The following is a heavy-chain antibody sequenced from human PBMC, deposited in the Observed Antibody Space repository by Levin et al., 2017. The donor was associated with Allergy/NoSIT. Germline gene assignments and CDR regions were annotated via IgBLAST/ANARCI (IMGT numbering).Heavy chain of an antibody. D-gene: IGHD5/OR15-5a*01. J-gene: IGHJ5*02. CDR1: GGSISSSSYY. CDR2: IYYSGST. V-gene: IGHV4-39*01. Sequence: SETLSLTCTVSGGSISSSSYYWGWIRQPPGKGLEWIGSIYYSGSTYYNPSLKSRVTISVDTSKNQFSLKLSSVTAADTAVYYCARSLGWFDPWGQGTLVTVSS. CDR3: ARSLGWFDP.